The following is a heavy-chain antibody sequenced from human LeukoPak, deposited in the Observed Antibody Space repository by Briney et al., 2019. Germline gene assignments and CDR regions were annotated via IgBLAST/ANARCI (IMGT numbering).Heavy chain of an antibody. CDR1: GGSFSGYY. D-gene: IGHD2-2*02. Sequence: SETLSLTCAVYGGSFSGYYWSWLRQPPGKGLEWIGEINHSGSTNYNPSLKSRVTISVDTSKNQFSLKLSSVTAADTAVYYCARAVGFVVVPAAIAYYYMDVWGKGTTVTVSS. CDR2: INHSGST. V-gene: IGHV4-34*01. CDR3: ARAVGFVVVPAAIAYYYMDV. J-gene: IGHJ6*03.